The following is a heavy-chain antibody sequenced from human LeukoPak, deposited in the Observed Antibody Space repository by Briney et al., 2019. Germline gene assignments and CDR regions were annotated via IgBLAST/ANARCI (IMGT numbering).Heavy chain of an antibody. CDR3: AKDRDDFWSGYSDPHDAFDI. V-gene: IGHV3-23*01. CDR1: GFTFRTYA. D-gene: IGHD3-3*01. Sequence: GGSLRLSCAASGFTFRTYAMSWVRQAPGKGLEWVSGISGSGGSTYYADSVKGRFTISRDNSKNTLYLQMNSLRAEDTAVYYCAKDRDDFWSGYSDPHDAFDIWGQGTMVTVSS. J-gene: IGHJ3*02. CDR2: ISGSGGST.